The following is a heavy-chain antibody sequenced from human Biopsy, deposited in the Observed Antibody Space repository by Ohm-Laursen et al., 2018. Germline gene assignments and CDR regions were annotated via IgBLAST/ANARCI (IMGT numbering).Heavy chain of an antibody. CDR1: GYTFTSYE. CDR2: MNPDSGNT. CDR3: ARDYEVYAKTDCFDP. D-gene: IGHD2-8*01. V-gene: IGHV1-8*01. J-gene: IGHJ5*02. Sequence: GSSVKVSCKTSGYTFTSYEINWVRQATGQGLEWMGWMNPDSGNTGYAQNFQGRVAMTRNTSISTAYMELSSLRSEGTAVYFCARDYEVYAKTDCFDPWGQGTLVTVSS.